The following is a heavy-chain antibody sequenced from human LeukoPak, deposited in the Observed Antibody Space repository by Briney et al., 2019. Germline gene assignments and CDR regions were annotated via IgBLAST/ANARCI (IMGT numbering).Heavy chain of an antibody. CDR2: INPNSGGT. Sequence: GASVKVFCKASGYTFIDYYIHWVRQAPGQGLEWMGRINPNSGGTSYAQKFQDRVTMTRDASISTAYMELSRLRSDDTAVYYCARDLAGYSSGWYYFDYWGQGTLVTVSS. D-gene: IGHD6-19*01. V-gene: IGHV1-2*06. CDR3: ARDLAGYSSGWYYFDY. CDR1: GYTFIDYY. J-gene: IGHJ4*02.